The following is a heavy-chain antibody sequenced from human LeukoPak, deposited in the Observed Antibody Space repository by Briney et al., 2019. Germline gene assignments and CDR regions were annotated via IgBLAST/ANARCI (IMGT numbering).Heavy chain of an antibody. Sequence: PSETLSLTCTVSGDSISSSSYYWGWIRQPPGKGLEWIGCIYYSGSTYYNPSLKSRVTISVDTSKNQFSLKLNSVTAADTAVYYCARRPPADDAFAIWGQGTMVTVSS. V-gene: IGHV4-39*01. D-gene: IGHD2-2*01. CDR1: GDSISSSSYY. CDR2: IYYSGST. CDR3: ARRPPADDAFAI. J-gene: IGHJ3*02.